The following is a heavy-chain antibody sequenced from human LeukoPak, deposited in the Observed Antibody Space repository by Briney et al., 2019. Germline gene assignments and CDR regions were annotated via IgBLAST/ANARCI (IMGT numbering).Heavy chain of an antibody. CDR3: AKDRCSDGIGCFYYYMDV. V-gene: IGHV3-21*01. CDR2: ISSGGSYI. CDR1: GFTFSSYS. J-gene: IGHJ6*03. D-gene: IGHD2-15*01. Sequence: PGGSLRLSCAASGFTFSSYSMNWVRQAPGKGLEWVSSISSGGSYIYYADSLKGRFTISRDNAKNSLYLQMNSLRAEDTAVYYCAKDRCSDGIGCFYYYMDVWGKGTTVTISS.